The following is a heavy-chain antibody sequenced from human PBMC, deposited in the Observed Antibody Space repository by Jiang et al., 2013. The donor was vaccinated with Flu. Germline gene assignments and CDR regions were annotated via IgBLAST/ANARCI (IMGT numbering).Heavy chain of an antibody. CDR2: MNAGNGDT. CDR3: ARGDMIDY. Sequence: GAEVKKPGASVKVSCKTSGYIFTTYAMHWVRQAPGQRLEWMGWMNAGNGDTKFSQKFQGRVTITRDTSASTGYMELSSLRSEDTAVYYCARGDMIDYWGQGTLVTVSS. V-gene: IGHV1-3*01. D-gene: IGHD2-15*01. J-gene: IGHJ4*02. CDR1: GYIFTTYA.